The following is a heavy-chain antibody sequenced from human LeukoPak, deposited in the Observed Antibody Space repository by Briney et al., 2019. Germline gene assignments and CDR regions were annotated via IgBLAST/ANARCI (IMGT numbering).Heavy chain of an antibody. Sequence: SETLSLTCTVSGGSISSGSYYWSWIRQPAGKGLEWIGRIYTSGSTNYNPSLKSRVTISVDTSKNQFSLKLSSVTAADTAVYYCARVRRPRKLGYCSGGSCYGYYYYYMDVWGKGTTVTISS. D-gene: IGHD2-15*01. CDR1: GGSISSGSYY. J-gene: IGHJ6*03. CDR3: ARVRRPRKLGYCSGGSCYGYYYYYMDV. V-gene: IGHV4-61*02. CDR2: IYTSGST.